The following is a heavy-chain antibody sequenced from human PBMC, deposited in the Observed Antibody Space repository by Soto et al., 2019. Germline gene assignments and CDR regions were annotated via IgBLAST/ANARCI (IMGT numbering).Heavy chain of an antibody. J-gene: IGHJ6*02. CDR1: GYSFTSYW. D-gene: IGHD2-2*01. Sequence: GESLKISCKGSGYSFTSYWIGWVRQMPGKGLEWMGIIYPGDSDTRYSPSFQGQVTISADKSISTAYLQMNSLRAEDTAVYYCAKDLVVPAAKDYYYYGMDVWGQGTTVTVSS. CDR2: IYPGDSDT. V-gene: IGHV5-51*01. CDR3: AKDLVVPAAKDYYYYGMDV.